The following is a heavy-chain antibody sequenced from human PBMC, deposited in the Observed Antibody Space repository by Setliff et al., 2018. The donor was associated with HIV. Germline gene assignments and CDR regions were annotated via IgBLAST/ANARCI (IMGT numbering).Heavy chain of an antibody. CDR1: GGSISSVNYY. Sequence: LTCNVSGGSISSVNYYWNWIRQPAGKGLEWIGRIYASGSPTYNSSLVSRVTISVDTSKNHFSLRLNSVTAADTAVYFCARAPRYYRGWYIPEYFDNWGEGTLVT. J-gene: IGHJ4*02. CDR3: ARAPRYYRGWYIPEYFDN. D-gene: IGHD6-19*01. CDR2: IYASGSP. V-gene: IGHV4-61*02.